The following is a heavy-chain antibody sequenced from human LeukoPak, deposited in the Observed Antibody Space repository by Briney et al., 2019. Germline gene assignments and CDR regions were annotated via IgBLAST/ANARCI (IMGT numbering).Heavy chain of an antibody. Sequence: PGGSLRLSCAASGFTFNNYVMNWVRQTPGKGLEWVSGISGSGGSTYYADSVKGRFTISRDNSDNTLYLYMNSLRAEDSAVYYCARDCGTTYYSDSGGHSPSWDHTWFAPWGQGTLVTVSS. J-gene: IGHJ5*02. CDR3: ARDCGTTYYSDSGGHSPSWDHTWFAP. CDR2: ISGSGGST. CDR1: GFTFNNYV. V-gene: IGHV3-23*01. D-gene: IGHD3-22*01.